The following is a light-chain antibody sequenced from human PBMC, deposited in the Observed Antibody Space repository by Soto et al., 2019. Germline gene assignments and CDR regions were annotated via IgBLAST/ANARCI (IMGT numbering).Light chain of an antibody. CDR3: QQYYTYPWT. Sequence: DIQMTQSPSTLSASVGDRVTITCRVSQSISSWLAWYQQKPGKAPKLLISRASTLESGVPSRFSGSGSGTDFSLTISSLQPDDFATYYCQQYYTYPWTFGQGTTMEIK. V-gene: IGKV1-5*03. CDR2: RAS. J-gene: IGKJ1*01. CDR1: QSISSW.